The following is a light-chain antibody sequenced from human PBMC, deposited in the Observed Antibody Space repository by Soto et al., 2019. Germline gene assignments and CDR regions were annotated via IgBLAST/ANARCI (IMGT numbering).Light chain of an antibody. V-gene: IGKV1-39*01. CDR3: QQSYTLPYT. J-gene: IGKJ2*01. Sequence: DIQMTQSPSSLPASVGDRVTLTCRASQSIGTYLNWYHQKTGKAPKLLIYAASSLQSGVPSSLSGSGSGTDFTLTISSLQPEDFATYYCQQSYTLPYTFGQGTKLEIK. CDR1: QSIGTY. CDR2: AAS.